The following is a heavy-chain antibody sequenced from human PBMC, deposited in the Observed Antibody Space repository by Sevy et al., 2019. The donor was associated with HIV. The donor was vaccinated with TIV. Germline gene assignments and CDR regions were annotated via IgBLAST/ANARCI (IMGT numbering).Heavy chain of an antibody. CDR1: TGAFNNYY. Sequence: KQSQTLSLTCGIYTGAFNNYYWSWIRQPPGKGLEWIGEINRSGSTKYNPSLKSRVTISVDTSKNQFCLKLTSVSAADTAVYFCARGRTYYYDTTGRNWFDPWGQGTLVTVS. V-gene: IGHV4-34*01. D-gene: IGHD3-22*01. CDR3: ARGRTYYYDTTGRNWFDP. CDR2: INRSGST. J-gene: IGHJ5*02.